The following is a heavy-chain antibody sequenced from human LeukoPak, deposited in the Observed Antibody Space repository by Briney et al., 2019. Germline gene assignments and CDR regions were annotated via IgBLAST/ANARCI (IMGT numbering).Heavy chain of an antibody. CDR3: ARRPSQLLQGVYYYGMDV. D-gene: IGHD1-1*01. V-gene: IGHV4-39*07. CDR2: IYYSGST. Sequence: SETLSLTCTVSGGSTSSSSYYWGWIRQPPGKGLEWIGSIYYSGSTNYNPSLKSRVTVAVDTSKNQFSLKLSSVTAADTAVYYCARRPSQLLQGVYYYGMDVWGQGTTVTVSS. J-gene: IGHJ6*02. CDR1: GGSTSSSSYY.